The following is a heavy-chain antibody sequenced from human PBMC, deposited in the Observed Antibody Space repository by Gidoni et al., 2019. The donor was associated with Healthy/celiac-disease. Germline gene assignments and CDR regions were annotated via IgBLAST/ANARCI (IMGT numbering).Heavy chain of an antibody. J-gene: IGHJ4*02. V-gene: IGHV4-34*01. Sequence: QVQLQQWGAGLLKPSETLSLTCAVYGGSFSGYYWSWIRQPPGKGLEWIGEINHSGSTNYNPSLKSRVTISVDTSKNQFSLKLSSVTAADTAVYYCARGPRGSGLDYWGQGTLVTVSS. CDR1: GGSFSGYY. CDR2: INHSGST. D-gene: IGHD3-10*01. CDR3: ARGPRGSGLDY.